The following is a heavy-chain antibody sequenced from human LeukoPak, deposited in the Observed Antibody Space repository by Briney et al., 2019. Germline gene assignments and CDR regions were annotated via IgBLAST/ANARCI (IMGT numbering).Heavy chain of an antibody. Sequence: PGGSLRVSCAASGFTFSNGWMSWVRQAPGKELEWVGRIKTKTDGGTTDYSAPVKGRFTISRDDSKNTLYLQMNSLKTEDTAVYYCTTENGITMVRGVIITPRYFDYWGQGTLVTVSS. D-gene: IGHD3-10*01. CDR3: TTENGITMVRGVIITPRYFDY. J-gene: IGHJ4*02. CDR2: IKTKTDGGTT. CDR1: GFTFSNGW. V-gene: IGHV3-15*01.